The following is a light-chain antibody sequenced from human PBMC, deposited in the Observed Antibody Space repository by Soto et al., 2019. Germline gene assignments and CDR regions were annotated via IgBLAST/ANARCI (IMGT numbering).Light chain of an antibody. CDR3: QQFSSYPLT. CDR1: QSVSSSY. CDR2: DAS. J-gene: IGKJ4*01. V-gene: IGKV3-20*01. Sequence: ELVLTQSRGTLSLSPGACGPLSRRASQSVSSSYLAWSQQKPGQATRLLIYDASSRATGIPDRFSGGGSGTDFTLTISRLEPEEFAVYYCQQFSSYPLTVGRGNKV.